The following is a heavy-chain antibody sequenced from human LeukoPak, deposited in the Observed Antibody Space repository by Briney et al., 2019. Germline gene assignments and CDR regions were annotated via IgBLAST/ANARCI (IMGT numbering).Heavy chain of an antibody. CDR3: ARGLRFIRNFDY. Sequence: SETPSLTCTVSGGSISSSSYYWGWIRQPPGKGLEWIGSIYYSGSTYYNPSLKSRVTISVDTSKNQFSLKLSSVTAADTAVYYCARGLRFIRNFDYWGQGTLVTVSS. CDR2: IYYSGST. V-gene: IGHV4-39*01. CDR1: GGSISSSSYY. D-gene: IGHD3-10*01. J-gene: IGHJ4*02.